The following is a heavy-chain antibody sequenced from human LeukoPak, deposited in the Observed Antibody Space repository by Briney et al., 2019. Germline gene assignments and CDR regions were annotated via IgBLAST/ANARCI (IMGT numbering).Heavy chain of an antibody. Sequence: GGSLRLSCAASGFTFSSHAMHWVRQAPGKGLEWLAFISWDGNVKYCADSVEGRFTISRDSPKNTLFLQMDSLRAEDTAVYYCARDLSMSYSVDYWGQGTLVTVSS. V-gene: IGHV3-30*04. D-gene: IGHD2-21*01. CDR2: ISWDGNVK. CDR1: GFTFSSHA. J-gene: IGHJ4*02. CDR3: ARDLSMSYSVDY.